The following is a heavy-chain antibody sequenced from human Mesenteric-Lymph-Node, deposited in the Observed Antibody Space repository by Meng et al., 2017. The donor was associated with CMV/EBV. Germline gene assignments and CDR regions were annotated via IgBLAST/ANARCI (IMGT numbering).Heavy chain of an antibody. J-gene: IGHJ4*02. CDR1: GFTFSSYA. V-gene: IGHV3-23*01. CDR3: AKEGLGYSLNN. CDR2: ISGSGGST. D-gene: IGHD5-18*01. Sequence: GESLKISCAASGFTFSSYAMSWVRQAPGKGLEWASAISGSGGSTYYADSVKGRFTISRDNSKNTLYLQMNSLRAEDTAVYYCAKEGLGYSLNNWGQGTLVTV.